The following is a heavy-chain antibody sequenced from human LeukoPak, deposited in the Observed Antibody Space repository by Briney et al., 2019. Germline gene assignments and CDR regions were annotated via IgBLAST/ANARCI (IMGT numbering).Heavy chain of an antibody. D-gene: IGHD3-22*01. CDR1: GYTFTSYY. V-gene: IGHV1-18*04. J-gene: IGHJ3*02. CDR3: ARDPSMYYYDSSGSKRAFDI. CDR2: ISAYNGNT. Sequence: ASVKVSCKASGYTFTSYYMHWVRQAPGQGLEWMGWISAYNGNTDYAQKLQGRVTMTTDTSTSTAYMELRSLRSDDTAVYYCARDPSMYYYDSSGSKRAFDIWGQGTMVTVSS.